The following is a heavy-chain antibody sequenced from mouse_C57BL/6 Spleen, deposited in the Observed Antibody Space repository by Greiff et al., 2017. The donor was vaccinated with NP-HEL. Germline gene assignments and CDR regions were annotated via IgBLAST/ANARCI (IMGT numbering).Heavy chain of an antibody. Sequence: EVQLQQSGPELVKPGASVKISCKASGYTFTDYYMNWVKQSHGKSLEWIGDINPNNGGTSYNQKFKGKATLTVDKSSSTAYMELRRLTSEDSAVYYCARSGVYGNLAWFAYWGQGTLVTVSA. CDR2: INPNNGGT. J-gene: IGHJ3*01. D-gene: IGHD2-10*02. CDR1: GYTFTDYY. CDR3: ARSGVYGNLAWFAY. V-gene: IGHV1-26*01.